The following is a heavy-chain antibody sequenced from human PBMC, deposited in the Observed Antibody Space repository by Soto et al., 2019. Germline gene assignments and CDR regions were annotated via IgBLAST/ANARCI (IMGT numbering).Heavy chain of an antibody. V-gene: IGHV3-23*01. J-gene: IGHJ4*02. D-gene: IGHD4-17*01. Sequence: EVQQLESGGGLVQPGGSLRLSCAASGFTFNNYAMSWVRQAPGKGLKWVSAVSGSGSAIYYADSVKGRFTISRDNSKTTLSLQMNSLRAEDTAVYYCAKSADYGSYCDSWGQGRLVTVSS. CDR3: AKSADYGSYCDS. CDR2: VSGSGSAI. CDR1: GFTFNNYA.